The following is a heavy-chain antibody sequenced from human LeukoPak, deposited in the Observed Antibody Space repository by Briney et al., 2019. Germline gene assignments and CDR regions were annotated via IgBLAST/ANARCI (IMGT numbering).Heavy chain of an antibody. CDR2: IGTAGDT. V-gene: IGHV3-13*01. Sequence: PGGSLRLSCAASGFTFSSYDMHWVRQPTGKGLEWVSAIGTAGDTYYLGSVKGRFIISRENAKNSLYLQMNSLRAGDTAVYYCARSRYSGYADAFDIWGQGTMVTVSS. CDR1: GFTFSSYD. CDR3: ARSRYSGYADAFDI. D-gene: IGHD5-12*01. J-gene: IGHJ3*02.